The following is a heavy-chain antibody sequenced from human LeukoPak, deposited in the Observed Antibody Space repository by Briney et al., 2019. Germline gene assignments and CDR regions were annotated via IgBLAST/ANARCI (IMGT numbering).Heavy chain of an antibody. CDR3: AKVQAVAGTTRHWYFDL. D-gene: IGHD6-19*01. Sequence: LPGGSLRLSCAASGFTFSSYAMSWVRQAPGKGLEWVSAISGSGGSTYYADSVKGRFTISRDNSKNTLYLQMNSLRAEDTAVYYCAKVQAVAGTTRHWYFDLWGRGTLVTVSS. J-gene: IGHJ2*01. CDR2: ISGSGGST. CDR1: GFTFSSYA. V-gene: IGHV3-23*01.